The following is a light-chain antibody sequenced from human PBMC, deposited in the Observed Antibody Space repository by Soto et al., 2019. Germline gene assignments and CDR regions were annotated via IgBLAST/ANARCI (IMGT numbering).Light chain of an antibody. CDR3: QQSDTFPAT. J-gene: IGKJ4*01. CDR1: QGIRSW. Sequence: DIQMTQSPSSVSASVGDRVTITCRASQGIRSWLAWYQQRPGKAPKLLISAASSLQSAVPSRFSGSGSGSEFTLTISSLQPDDFATYYCQQSDTFPATFGGGTQVEIK. V-gene: IGKV1D-12*01. CDR2: AAS.